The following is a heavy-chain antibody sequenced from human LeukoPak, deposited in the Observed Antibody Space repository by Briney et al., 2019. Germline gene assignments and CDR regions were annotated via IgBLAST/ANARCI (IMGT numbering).Heavy chain of an antibody. V-gene: IGHV4-59*02. CDR1: GGSVSGYY. D-gene: IGHD4-17*01. J-gene: IGHJ4*02. CDR2: IFYSGST. CDR3: AKYGDYWSYFDY. Sequence: SETLSLTCTVAGGSVSGYYWSWIRQPPGKGLEWFGWIFYSGSTNYNPSLKRRVTISVDTSRTQFSLKLTSVTAADTAVYYCAKYGDYWSYFDYWGQGTMVNVSS.